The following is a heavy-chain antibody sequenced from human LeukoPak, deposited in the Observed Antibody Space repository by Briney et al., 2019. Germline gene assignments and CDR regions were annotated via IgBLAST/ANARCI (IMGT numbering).Heavy chain of an antibody. CDR1: GYSISTGSY. CDR2: IQYRGDP. CDR3: ARHATPAGILTGYYPHDAFDI. Sequence: QASETLSLTCTVSGYSISTGSYWGWIRQPPGKGLEWIGNIQYRGDPYYNPSLKSRVTISLDTSKNQFSLRLNSVTAADTAVYYCARHATPAGILTGYYPHDAFDIWGQGTMVTVSS. D-gene: IGHD3-9*01. V-gene: IGHV4-38-2*02. J-gene: IGHJ3*02.